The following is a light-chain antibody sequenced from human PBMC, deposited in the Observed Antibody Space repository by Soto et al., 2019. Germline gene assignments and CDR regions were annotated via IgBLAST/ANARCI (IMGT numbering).Light chain of an antibody. CDR3: QQYHSYPYT. CDR2: KAS. J-gene: IGKJ2*01. Sequence: DIQMTQSPSTLSASVGDRVTITCRASQSISSWLAWYQQKPGKAPKVLISKASTLQSGVASRFSGSRSATEFTLTVSSLQPDDFATYYCQQYHSYPYTFGQGTKLEIE. V-gene: IGKV1-5*03. CDR1: QSISSW.